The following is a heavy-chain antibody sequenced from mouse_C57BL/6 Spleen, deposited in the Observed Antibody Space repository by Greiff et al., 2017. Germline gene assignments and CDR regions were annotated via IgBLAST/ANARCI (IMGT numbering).Heavy chain of an antibody. CDR1: GYTFTDYY. J-gene: IGHJ4*01. CDR3: ARWGYGSSYRYAMDY. CDR2: INPYNGGT. D-gene: IGHD1-1*01. Sequence: EVQLVESGPVLVKPGASVKMSCKASGYTFTDYYMNWVKQSHGKSLEWIGVINPYNGGTSYNQKFKGKATLTVDKSSSTAYMELNSLTSEDSAVYYCARWGYGSSYRYAMDYWGQGTSVTVSS. V-gene: IGHV1-19*01.